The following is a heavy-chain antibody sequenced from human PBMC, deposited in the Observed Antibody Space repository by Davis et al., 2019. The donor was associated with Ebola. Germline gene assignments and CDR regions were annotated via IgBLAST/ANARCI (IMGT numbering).Heavy chain of an antibody. V-gene: IGHV3-30*03. Sequence: PGGSLRLSCAASGFTFSSYGMHWVRQAPGKGLEWVAVISYDGSNKYYADSVKGRFTISRDNAKNSLYLQMNSLRAEDTAVYYCATGGRMSVAGRVHYYYAMDDWGQGTTVTVSS. D-gene: IGHD6-19*01. CDR2: ISYDGSNK. CDR3: ATGGRMSVAGRVHYYYAMDD. CDR1: GFTFSSYG. J-gene: IGHJ6*02.